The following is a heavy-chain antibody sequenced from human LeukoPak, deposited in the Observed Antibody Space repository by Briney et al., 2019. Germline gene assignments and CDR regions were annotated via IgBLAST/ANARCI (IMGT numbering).Heavy chain of an antibody. J-gene: IGHJ6*03. Sequence: PGGSLRLSCAASGFTFGSYAMSWVRQAPGKGLEWVSTISGSGGSTYYADSAKGRFTISRDNSKNTLYLQMNSLRADDTAVYYCAKRIGGSSSLYYYYYMDVWGKGTTVTVSS. V-gene: IGHV3-23*01. CDR2: ISGSGGST. CDR3: AKRIGGSSSLYYYYYMDV. CDR1: GFTFGSYA. D-gene: IGHD6-6*01.